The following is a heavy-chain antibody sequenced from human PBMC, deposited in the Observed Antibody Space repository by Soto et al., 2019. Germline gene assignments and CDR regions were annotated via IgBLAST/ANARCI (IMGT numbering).Heavy chain of an antibody. V-gene: IGHV4-34*01. CDR2: INHSGTT. CDR3: ARGRTLITGTSLDY. J-gene: IGHJ4*02. D-gene: IGHD1-20*01. Sequence: QVQLQQWGAGLLKPSETLSLTCAVYGGSFSGYYWTWIRQPPGKGLEWIGEINHSGTTNYKPSLRSRGTISVDTSKNQISLKVNSVTAADTAVYYCARGRTLITGTSLDYWGQGTLVTVSS. CDR1: GGSFSGYY.